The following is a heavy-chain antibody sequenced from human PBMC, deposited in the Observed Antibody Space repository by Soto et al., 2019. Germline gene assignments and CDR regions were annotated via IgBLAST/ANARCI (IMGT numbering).Heavy chain of an antibody. Sequence: QLQLQESGPGLVKPSETLSLTCTVSGGSISSSSYYWGWIRQPPGKGLEWIGSIYYSGSTYYNPSLKSRVTISVDKSKNQFSLKLSSVTAADTAVYYCATEVGYCSSTSCRNFDYWGQGTLVTVSS. CDR1: GGSISSSSYY. V-gene: IGHV4-39*02. CDR2: IYYSGST. CDR3: ATEVGYCSSTSCRNFDY. D-gene: IGHD2-2*01. J-gene: IGHJ4*02.